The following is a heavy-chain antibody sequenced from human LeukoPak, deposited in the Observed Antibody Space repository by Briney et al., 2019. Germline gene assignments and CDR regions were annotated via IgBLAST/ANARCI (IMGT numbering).Heavy chain of an antibody. Sequence: GGSLRLSCAASGFTFDDYAMHWVRQAPGKGLEWVSGISWNSGSIGYADSVKGRFTISRDNAKNSLYLQMNSLRAEDTALYYCAKSLYSSSPKSLLYGMDVWGQGTTVTVSS. D-gene: IGHD6-13*01. J-gene: IGHJ6*02. CDR2: ISWNSGSI. CDR3: AKSLYSSSPKSLLYGMDV. V-gene: IGHV3-9*01. CDR1: GFTFDDYA.